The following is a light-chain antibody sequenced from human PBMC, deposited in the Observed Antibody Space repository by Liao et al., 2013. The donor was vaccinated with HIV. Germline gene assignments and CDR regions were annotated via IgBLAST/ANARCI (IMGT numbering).Light chain of an antibody. V-gene: IGLV3-21*04. CDR3: QVWDRGSAHPTV. CDR2: YDG. J-gene: IGLJ1*01. Sequence: SYVLTQPPSVSVAPGKTASITCGGNNIGGKTVHWYQQKPGQAPVVVIYYDGDRPSGIPERFSGSNSGNTATLTISRAEAGDEADYYCQVWDRGSAHPTVFGPGTKVTVL. CDR1: NIGGKT.